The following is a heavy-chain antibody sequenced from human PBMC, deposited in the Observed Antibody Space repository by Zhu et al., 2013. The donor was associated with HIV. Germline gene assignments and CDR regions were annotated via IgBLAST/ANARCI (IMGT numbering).Heavy chain of an antibody. V-gene: IGHV1-2*02. CDR1: GYTFTGYY. Sequence: AQLVQSGAEVKKPGASVKVSCKASGYTFTGYYMHWVRQAPGQGLEWMGWINPNSGGTKYERKFQGRVTMTRDTSISTAYMELSRLRSDDMAVYYCARAEGTAAANFDYWGQGTLVTVSS. CDR3: ARAEGTAAANFDY. D-gene: IGHD6-13*01. CDR2: INPNSGGT. J-gene: IGHJ4*02.